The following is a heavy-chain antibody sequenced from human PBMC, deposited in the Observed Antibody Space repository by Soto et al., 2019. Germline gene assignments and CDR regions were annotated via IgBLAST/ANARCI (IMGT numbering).Heavy chain of an antibody. V-gene: IGHV4-30-4*01. Sequence: SETLSLTCTVSGGSISSGDYYWRWTSQPPGKGLEWIGYIYYSATTYYNPSLKSRLTISIDTSKNQFSLKLSSVTAADTAMYFCARGFPGVYFDFWGQGTLVTVSS. J-gene: IGHJ4*02. CDR1: GGSISSGDYY. CDR3: ARGFPGVYFDF. D-gene: IGHD3-10*01. CDR2: IYYSATT.